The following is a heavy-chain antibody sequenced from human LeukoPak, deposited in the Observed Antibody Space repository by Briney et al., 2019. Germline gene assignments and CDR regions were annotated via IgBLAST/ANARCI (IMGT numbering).Heavy chain of an antibody. V-gene: IGHV4-31*03. Sequence: SETLSLTCTVSGGSISSGGYYWSWIRQHPGKGLEWIGYIYHSGSTYYNPSLKSRVTISVDTSKNQFSLRLSSVTAADTAVYYCARGLTGTHWGHFDYWGQGTLVTVSS. D-gene: IGHD1-20*01. CDR3: ARGLTGTHWGHFDY. J-gene: IGHJ4*02. CDR2: IYHSGST. CDR1: GGSISSGGYY.